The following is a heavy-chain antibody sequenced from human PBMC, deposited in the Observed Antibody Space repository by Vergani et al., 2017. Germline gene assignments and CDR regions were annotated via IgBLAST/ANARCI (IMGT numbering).Heavy chain of an antibody. V-gene: IGHV3-23*01. J-gene: IGHJ4*02. CDR1: EFTFSNYA. D-gene: IGHD3-10*01. CDR2: IIGSGVSA. Sequence: EVQLLESGGGLVQPGGSLRLTCAASEFTFSNYAMNWVRQAPGKGLEWVSGIIGSGVSAYYTDSVKGRFTISRDNSKNMLFLQMNNLRTEDTAIYYCAKQYFVSGNYLFDYWCQGTLVTVSS. CDR3: AKQYFVSGNYLFDY.